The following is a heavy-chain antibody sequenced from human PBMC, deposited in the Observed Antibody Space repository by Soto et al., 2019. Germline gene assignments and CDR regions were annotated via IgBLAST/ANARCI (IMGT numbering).Heavy chain of an antibody. CDR3: AREVQQQLVRTDAFDI. D-gene: IGHD6-13*01. CDR2: INPNSGGT. V-gene: IGHV1-2*02. Sequence: ASVKVSCKASGGTFSSYAISWVRQAPGQGLEWMGWINPNSGGTNYAQKFQGRVTMTRDTSISTAYMELSRLRSDDTAVYYCAREVQQQLVRTDAFDIWGQGTMVTVSS. CDR1: GGTFSSYA. J-gene: IGHJ3*02.